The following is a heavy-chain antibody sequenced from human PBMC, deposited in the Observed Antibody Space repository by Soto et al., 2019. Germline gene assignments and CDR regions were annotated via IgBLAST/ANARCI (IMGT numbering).Heavy chain of an antibody. Sequence: GESLKISCKGSGYSFTSYCIGWVRQMPGKGLEWMGIIYPGDSDTRYSPSFQGQVTISADKSISTAYLQWSSLKASDTAMYYCARLGGVPAAITGYYYGMDVWGQGTTVTVSS. D-gene: IGHD2-2*02. V-gene: IGHV5-51*01. CDR1: GYSFTSYC. J-gene: IGHJ6*02. CDR2: IYPGDSDT. CDR3: ARLGGVPAAITGYYYGMDV.